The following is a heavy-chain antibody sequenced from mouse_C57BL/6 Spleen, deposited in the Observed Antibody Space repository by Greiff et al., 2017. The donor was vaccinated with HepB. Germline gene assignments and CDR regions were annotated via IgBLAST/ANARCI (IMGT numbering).Heavy chain of an antibody. CDR3: ARSRDGYYGYFDY. CDR2: ISSGGSYT. CDR1: GFTFSSYG. J-gene: IGHJ2*01. D-gene: IGHD2-3*01. V-gene: IGHV5-6*02. Sequence: DVMLVESGGDLVKPGGSLKLSCAASGFTFSSYGMSWVRQTPDKRLEWVATISSGGSYTYYPDSVKGRFTISRDNAKNTLYLQMSSLKSEDTAMYYCARSRDGYYGYFDYWGQGTTLTVSS.